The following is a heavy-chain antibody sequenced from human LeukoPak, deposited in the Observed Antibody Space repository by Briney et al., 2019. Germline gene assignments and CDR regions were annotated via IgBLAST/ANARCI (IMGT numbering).Heavy chain of an antibody. CDR2: IYYSGST. J-gene: IGHJ4*02. CDR1: GGSISSSSYY. V-gene: IGHV4-39*01. D-gene: IGHD4-11*01. Sequence: SQTLSLTCAASGGSISSSSYYWGWIRQPPGKGLEWIGSIYYSGSTYYNPSLKSRVTISVDTSKNQFSLKLSSVTAADTAVYYCARLVSPTGEIDYWGQGTLVTVSS. CDR3: ARLVSPTGEIDY.